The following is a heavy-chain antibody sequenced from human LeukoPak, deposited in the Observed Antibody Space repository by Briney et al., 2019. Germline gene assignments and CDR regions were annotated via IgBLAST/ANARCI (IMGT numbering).Heavy chain of an antibody. CDR2: IYTSGST. J-gene: IGHJ6*02. CDR3: ARLWDNTVTTGRGYYYYYGMDV. V-gene: IGHV4-4*07. CDR1: GGSISSYY. Sequence: PSETLSLTCTVSGGSISSYYWSWIRQPARKGLEWIGRIYTSGSTNYNPSLKSRVTMSVDTSKNQFSLKLSSVTAADTAVYYCARLWDNTVTTGRGYYYYYGMDVWGQGTTVTVSS. D-gene: IGHD4-4*01.